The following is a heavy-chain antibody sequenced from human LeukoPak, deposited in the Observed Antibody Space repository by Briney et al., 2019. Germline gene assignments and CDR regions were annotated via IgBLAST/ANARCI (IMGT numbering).Heavy chain of an antibody. V-gene: IGHV4-38-2*02. CDR2: IYPTGST. CDR3: ARDYQGGYGDKTVDY. J-gene: IGHJ4*02. Sequence: PSETLSLTCTVSGYSISSGYYWGWIRQPPGKGLEWIGNIYPTGSTYYNPSLKSRVTISVDTSKNQFSLKLSSVTAADTAVYYCARDYQGGYGDKTVDYWGQGTLVTVSS. CDR1: GYSISSGYY. D-gene: IGHD5-18*01.